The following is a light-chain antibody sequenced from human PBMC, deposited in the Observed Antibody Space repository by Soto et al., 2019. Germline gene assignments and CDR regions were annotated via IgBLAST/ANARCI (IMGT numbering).Light chain of an antibody. V-gene: IGKV3-11*01. CDR2: DAS. J-gene: IGKJ1*01. CDR3: QQYGSSGT. CDR1: QSIVSY. Sequence: EIVLAQYPVALSLSPGERATRCCRASQSIVSYLAWYQQKPGQAPRLLIYDASKRATGIPARFSGGGSGTEFTLTISSLQSEDFAVYYCQQYGSSGTFGQGTKVDI.